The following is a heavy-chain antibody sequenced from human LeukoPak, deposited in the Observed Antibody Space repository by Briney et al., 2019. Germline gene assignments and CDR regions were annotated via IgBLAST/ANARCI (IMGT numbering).Heavy chain of an antibody. V-gene: IGHV3-74*01. CDR2: IKSDGSST. CDR3: TREYQHSTSNDY. CDR1: GFTFSSYW. Sequence: PGGSLRLSCTASGFTFSSYWMHWVRQAPGKGLVWVARIKSDGSSTDYADSVKGRFTISRDNAKTTLYLQMNSLRAEDTAIYYCTREYQHSTSNDYWGQGTLVTVSS. D-gene: IGHD6-6*01. J-gene: IGHJ4*02.